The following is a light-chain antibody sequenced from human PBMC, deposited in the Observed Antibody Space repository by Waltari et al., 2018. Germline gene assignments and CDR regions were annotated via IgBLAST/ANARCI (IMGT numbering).Light chain of an antibody. V-gene: IGLV2-23*02. CDR2: DVS. Sequence: QAAPTQSPSVSGSAGQSVTISCTGTSSDVGYYNAVSWYQQHPGKAPKLMIYDVSKRPSGVSDRFSCSKSGNTASLTISGLQAEDEADYYCSSYAGSGTFIFGIGTRLTVL. J-gene: IGLJ1*01. CDR3: SSYAGSGTFI. CDR1: SSDVGYYNA.